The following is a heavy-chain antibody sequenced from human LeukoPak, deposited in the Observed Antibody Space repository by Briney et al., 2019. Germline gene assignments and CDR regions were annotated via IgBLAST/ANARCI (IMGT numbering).Heavy chain of an antibody. CDR1: GFTFSSYA. J-gene: IGHJ4*02. Sequence: GGSLRLSCAASGFTFSSYAMSWVRQAPGKGLEWVSAITGSAGSTNYADSVKGRFTISRDNSENTLYLQMNSLRAEDTAIYYCAKVSGYSSSWRFDFWGQGTLVTVSS. V-gene: IGHV3-23*01. CDR3: AKVSGYSSSWRFDF. CDR2: ITGSAGST. D-gene: IGHD6-13*01.